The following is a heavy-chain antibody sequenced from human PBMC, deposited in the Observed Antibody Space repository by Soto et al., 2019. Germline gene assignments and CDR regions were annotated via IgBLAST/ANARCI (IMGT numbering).Heavy chain of an antibody. V-gene: IGHV4-34*01. J-gene: IGHJ6*03. D-gene: IGHD3-16*02. CDR3: ARGRSFVGYYYYYHMDV. Sequence: SETLSLTCAVYGGSFSGYYGSWIRQPPGKGLEWIGEINHSGSTNYNPSLKSRVTISVDTPKNQFSLKLSSVTAADTAVYYCARGRSFVGYYYYYHMDVWGKGTTVTVSS. CDR1: GGSFSGYY. CDR2: INHSGST.